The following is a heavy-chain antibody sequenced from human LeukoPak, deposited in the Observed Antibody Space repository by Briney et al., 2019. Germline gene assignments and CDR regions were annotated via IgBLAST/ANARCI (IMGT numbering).Heavy chain of an antibody. J-gene: IGHJ4*02. CDR3: ARQGTWKYYFDY. V-gene: IGHV4-39*01. CDR1: GGSISSSSYY. D-gene: IGHD1-1*01. CDR2: IYYSGST. Sequence: PSATLSLTCTVSGGSISSSSYYWGWIRQPPGKGLEWIGSIYYSGSTYYNPSLKSRVTISVDTSKNQFSLKLSSVTAADTAVYYSARQGTWKYYFDYWGQGTPVTVSS.